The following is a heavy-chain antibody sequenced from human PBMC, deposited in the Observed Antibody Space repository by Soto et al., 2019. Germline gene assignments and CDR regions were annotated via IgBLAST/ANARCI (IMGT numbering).Heavy chain of an antibody. V-gene: IGHV1-18*01. J-gene: IGHJ4*02. Sequence: QVQLVQSGGEVKRPGASVRVSCKASGYTFNTYGISWVRQAPGQGLEWMGWISAYNGHADYAQKFQVRVTMTTDTSTNTVSMELRGLRSAGTAVYYCAGGRTWGARDFDYWGQGTLVTVSS. CDR2: ISAYNGHA. D-gene: IGHD3-16*01. CDR3: AGGRTWGARDFDY. CDR1: GYTFNTYG.